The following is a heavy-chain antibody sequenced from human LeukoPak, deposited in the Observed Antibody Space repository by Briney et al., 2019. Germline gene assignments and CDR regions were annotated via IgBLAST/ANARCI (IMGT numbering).Heavy chain of an antibody. Sequence: GGPLRLSCTASGFTFSSYWMHWVRQAPGKGLLWVSRINGDGSSTNYADSVKGRFTISRDNAKYTVYLQMNSLRVEDTAVYYCARGGGSSGWYGVDYWGQGTLVTVSS. CDR2: INGDGSST. CDR1: GFTFSSYW. D-gene: IGHD6-19*01. V-gene: IGHV3-74*01. J-gene: IGHJ4*02. CDR3: ARGGGSSGWYGVDY.